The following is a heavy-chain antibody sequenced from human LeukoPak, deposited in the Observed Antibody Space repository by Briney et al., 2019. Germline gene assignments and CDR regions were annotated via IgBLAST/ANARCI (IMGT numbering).Heavy chain of an antibody. V-gene: IGHV3-53*01. CDR2: IYSGGST. J-gene: IGHJ4*02. D-gene: IGHD3-10*01. CDR1: GFTVSSNY. Sequence: GRSLRLSCAASGFTVSSNYMSWVRQAPGKGLEWVSVIYSGGSTYYADSVKGRFTISRDNSKNTLYLQMNSLRAEDTAVYYCAKVGSGKFGGYWGQGTLVTVSS. CDR3: AKVGSGKFGGY.